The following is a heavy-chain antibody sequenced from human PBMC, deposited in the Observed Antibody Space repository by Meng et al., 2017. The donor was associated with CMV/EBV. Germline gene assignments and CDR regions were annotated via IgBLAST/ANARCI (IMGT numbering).Heavy chain of an antibody. CDR3: ARDQYSSSSHYYYYGMDV. CDR2: ISSSSSYI. D-gene: IGHD6-6*01. CDR1: GFTFSSYS. V-gene: IGHV3-21*01. Sequence: GESLKIFCAASGFTFSSYSLNWVRQAPGKGLEWVSSISSSSSYIYYADSVKGRFTISRHNAKNSLYLQMNSLRAEDTAVYYCARDQYSSSSHYYYYGMDVWGQGTTVTVSS. J-gene: IGHJ6*02.